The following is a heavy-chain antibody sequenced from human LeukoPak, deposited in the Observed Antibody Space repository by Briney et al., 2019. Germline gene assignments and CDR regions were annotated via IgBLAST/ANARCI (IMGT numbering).Heavy chain of an antibody. CDR1: GFTFSSYV. Sequence: PGGALRLACGAHGFTFSSYVMDSVRQAPGKGVRMDAGIWWDGRNKYYGECVNGRFTIYRDNSKNNLDLQMNSLRAEDTAVYYCARADYGSGSSPHWGQGTLVTGSS. D-gene: IGHD3-10*01. CDR3: ARADYGSGSSPH. V-gene: IGHV3-33*01. CDR2: IWWDGRNK. J-gene: IGHJ1*01.